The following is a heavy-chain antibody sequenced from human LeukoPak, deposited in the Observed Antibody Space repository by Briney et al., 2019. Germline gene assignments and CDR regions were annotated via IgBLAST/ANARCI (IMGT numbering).Heavy chain of an antibody. CDR2: IRYDGSNK. J-gene: IGHJ4*02. V-gene: IGHV3-30*02. CDR1: GFTFSSYG. D-gene: IGHD5-18*01. Sequence: GGSLRLSCAASGFTFSSYGMHWVRQAPGKGLEGMAFIRYDGSNKYYADSVKGRFTISRDSSKKMLYLQMNSLRAEDTAVYYCAKERAQYTYGPYYLDYWGQGTLVTVSS. CDR3: AKERAQYTYGPYYLDY.